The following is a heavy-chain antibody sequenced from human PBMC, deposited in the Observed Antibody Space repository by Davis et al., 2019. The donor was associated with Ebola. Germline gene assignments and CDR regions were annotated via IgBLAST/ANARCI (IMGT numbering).Heavy chain of an antibody. CDR1: GFTFGDYY. J-gene: IGHJ4*02. CDR2: ISSGGSTI. D-gene: IGHD6-6*01. Sequence: GGSLRLSCAASGFTFGDYYMSWIRQAPGKGLEWVSYISSGGSTIYYADSVKGRFTISRDNAKNSLYLQMNSLRDEDTAVYYCARGRYSSSSVYFDYWGQGTLVTVSS. V-gene: IGHV3-11*04. CDR3: ARGRYSSSSVYFDY.